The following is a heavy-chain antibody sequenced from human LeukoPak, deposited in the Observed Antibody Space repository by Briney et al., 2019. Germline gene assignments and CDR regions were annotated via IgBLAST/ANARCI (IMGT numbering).Heavy chain of an antibody. D-gene: IGHD5-24*01. CDR1: GGTFSSYA. J-gene: IGHJ3*02. CDR2: ISXSGGST. Sequence: SCKASGGTFSSYAMTWVCQAPGKGLEWVSVISXSGGSTYFADSVRGRFSISRDNSKNTLYLQMNSLRAEDTAVYYCAKDRKSPRWLQFTRXXAFDIWGQGTMVTVSS. V-gene: IGHV3-23*01. CDR3: AKDRKSPRWLQFTRXXAFDI.